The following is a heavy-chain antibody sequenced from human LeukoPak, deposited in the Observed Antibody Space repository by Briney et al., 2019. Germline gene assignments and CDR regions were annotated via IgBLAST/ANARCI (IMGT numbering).Heavy chain of an antibody. D-gene: IGHD3-22*01. CDR1: GLTVSGNF. Sequence: GGSLRLSCAASGLTVSGNFMSGVRQARGKGGEGGAVIYIGGTTSFAASVKGPFTISRDNSQNTLYLLMTRLRAEDTAVYYCARVVYSGGYSQGFAIWGQGTMVTVSS. J-gene: IGHJ3*02. V-gene: IGHV3-66*01. CDR2: IYIGGTT. CDR3: ARVVYSGGYSQGFAI.